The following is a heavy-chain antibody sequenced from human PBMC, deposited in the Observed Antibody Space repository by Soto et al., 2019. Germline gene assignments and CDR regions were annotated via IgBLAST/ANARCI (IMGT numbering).Heavy chain of an antibody. J-gene: IGHJ4*02. CDR1: GGSFSGYY. D-gene: IGHD3-10*01. Sequence: SQTLSLTCAVYGGSFSGYYWSWIRQPPGKGLEWIGEINHSGSTNYNPSLKSRVTISVDTSKNQFSLKLSSVTAADTAVYYCARILVGYGSGPSDYWGQGTLVTVSS. CDR3: ARILVGYGSGPSDY. CDR2: INHSGST. V-gene: IGHV4-34*01.